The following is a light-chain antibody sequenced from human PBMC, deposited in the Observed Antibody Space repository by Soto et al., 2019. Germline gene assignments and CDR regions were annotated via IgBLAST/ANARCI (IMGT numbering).Light chain of an antibody. CDR3: QQYNNWPPWT. V-gene: IGKV3-15*01. CDR1: QSISSD. CDR2: DAS. Sequence: IVMTQSPATLSVSPGERATLSCRASQSISSDLGWYQQRPGQAPRLLIHDASTRATGIPARFSGSGSGTEFTLTISSLQSEDFAVYYCQQYNNWPPWTFGQGTKVDIK. J-gene: IGKJ1*01.